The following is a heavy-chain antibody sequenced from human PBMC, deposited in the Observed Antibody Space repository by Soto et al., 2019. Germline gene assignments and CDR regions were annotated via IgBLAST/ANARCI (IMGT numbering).Heavy chain of an antibody. V-gene: IGHV4-34*01. CDR3: ARTPLSRIAARRTPDSYYMDV. D-gene: IGHD6-6*01. CDR2: INHSGST. CDR1: GGSFSGYY. Sequence: SETLSLTCAVYGGSFSGYYCSWIRQPPGKGLEWIGEINHSGSTNYNPSLKSRVTISVDTSKNQFSLKLSSVTAADTAVYYCARTPLSRIAARRTPDSYYMDVWGKGTTVTVSS. J-gene: IGHJ6*03.